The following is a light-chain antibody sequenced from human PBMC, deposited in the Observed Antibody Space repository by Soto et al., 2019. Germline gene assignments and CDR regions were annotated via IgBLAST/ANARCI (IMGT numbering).Light chain of an antibody. CDR1: HSINSQ. Sequence: DIQMTQSPSTLSAYVGDRVTITCRASHSINSQLAWYQQKLAKGTKLLIYDASTLETGVPSRFSGSGSGTEFTLTISSLQPDDFATYYCHQYDSYSPYTFGQGTKLEMK. J-gene: IGKJ2*01. CDR3: HQYDSYSPYT. CDR2: DAS. V-gene: IGKV1-5*01.